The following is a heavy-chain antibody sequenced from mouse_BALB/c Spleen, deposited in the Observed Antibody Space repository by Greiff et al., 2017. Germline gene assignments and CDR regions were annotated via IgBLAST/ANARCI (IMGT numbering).Heavy chain of an antibody. CDR3: AREIYYYFDY. Sequence: DVKLVESGGGLVQPGGSLKLSCAASGFTFSSYGMSWVRQTPDKRLELVATINSNGGSTYYPDSVKGRFTISRDNAKNTLYLQMSSLKSEDTAMYYCAREIYYYFDYWGQGTTLTVSS. CDR1: GFTFSSYG. D-gene: IGHD1-1*01. CDR2: INSNGGST. J-gene: IGHJ2*01. V-gene: IGHV5-6-3*01.